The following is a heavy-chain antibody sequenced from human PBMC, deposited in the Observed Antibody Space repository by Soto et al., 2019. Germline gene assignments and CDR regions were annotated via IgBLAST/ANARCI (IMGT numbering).Heavy chain of an antibody. J-gene: IGHJ4*02. D-gene: IGHD6-19*01. CDR2: FDPNSGDT. CDR1: GYTFTAYS. V-gene: IGHV1-2*02. Sequence: ASVKVSCKASGYTFTAYSMHWVRQAPGQGLEWVGWFDPNSGDTIYAQKFQGRVTLTRDTSIGTAYMELYSLTSDDTAVYYCAREASAVISLDYWGQGTLVTVSS. CDR3: AREASAVISLDY.